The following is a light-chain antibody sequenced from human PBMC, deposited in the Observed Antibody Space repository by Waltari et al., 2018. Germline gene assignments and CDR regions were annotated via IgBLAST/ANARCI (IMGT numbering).Light chain of an antibody. CDR1: QGISDF. J-gene: IGKJ1*01. Sequence: IQLTQSPSSLSASVGDRVTITCRASQGISDFLAWYQQKPGKAPKLLIYAASTLQSWVPSRFSGSRSVTDFTLTITSLQPEDVATYYCQLLNSSQWTFGQGTKVDMK. CDR2: AAS. V-gene: IGKV1-9*01. CDR3: QLLNSSQWT.